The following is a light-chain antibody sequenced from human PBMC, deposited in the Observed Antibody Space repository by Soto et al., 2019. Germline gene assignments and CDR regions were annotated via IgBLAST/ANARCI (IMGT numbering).Light chain of an antibody. CDR2: SNN. CDR3: GAWDNTLNVLV. V-gene: IGLV1-44*01. Sequence: QSVLTQPPSVSGTPGQTVTISCSGSSSNIGSKSVQWYQQLPETAPKLLIYSNNQRPSGVPDRFSGSKSGTSASLAISVLQAEDEAHYYCGAWDNTLNVLVFGGGTKLTV. CDR1: SSNIGSKS. J-gene: IGLJ2*01.